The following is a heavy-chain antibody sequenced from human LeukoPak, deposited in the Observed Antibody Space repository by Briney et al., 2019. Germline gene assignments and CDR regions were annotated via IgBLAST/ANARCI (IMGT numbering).Heavy chain of an antibody. V-gene: IGHV4-59*01. D-gene: IGHD3-10*01. Sequence: PSETLSLTCTVSGGSISSYYWGWIRQPPGKGLEWIGYIYYSGSTNYNPSLKSRVTISVDTSKNQFSLKLSSVTAADTAVYYCARSSYYYAADAFDIWGQGTMVTVSS. CDR2: IYYSGST. J-gene: IGHJ3*02. CDR1: GGSISSYY. CDR3: ARSSYYYAADAFDI.